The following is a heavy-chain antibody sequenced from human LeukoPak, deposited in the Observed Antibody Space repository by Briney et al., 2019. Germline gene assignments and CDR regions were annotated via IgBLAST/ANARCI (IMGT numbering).Heavy chain of an antibody. CDR1: GGSFSGYY. CDR2: INHSGST. CDR3: ASGGQNWENDY. D-gene: IGHD1-26*01. V-gene: IGHV4-34*01. J-gene: IGHJ4*02. Sequence: PSETLSLTCAVYGGSFSGYYWSWIRQPPGKGLEWIGEINHSGSTNYNPSLKSRVTISVDTSKNQFSLKLSSVTAADTAVYYCASGGQNWENDYWGQGTLVTVSS.